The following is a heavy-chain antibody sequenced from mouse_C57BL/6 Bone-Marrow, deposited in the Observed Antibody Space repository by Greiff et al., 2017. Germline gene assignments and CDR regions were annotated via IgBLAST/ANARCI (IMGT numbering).Heavy chain of an antibody. Sequence: VQLQQSGPELVKPGASVKISCKASGYSFTGYYMNWVKQSPEKSLEWIGEINPSTGGTTYNQKFKAKATLTVDKSSGKAYMQLKSLTSEDSAVYYGARGGSSYDPYWYFDVWGTGTTVTVTS. CDR2: INPSTGGT. D-gene: IGHD1-1*01. CDR3: ARGGSSYDPYWYFDV. J-gene: IGHJ1*03. V-gene: IGHV1-42*01. CDR1: GYSFTGYY.